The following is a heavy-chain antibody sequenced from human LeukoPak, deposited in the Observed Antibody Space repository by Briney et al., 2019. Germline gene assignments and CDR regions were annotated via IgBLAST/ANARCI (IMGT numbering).Heavy chain of an antibody. CDR1: GYTFIGYY. V-gene: IGHV1-2*02. D-gene: IGHD6-13*01. CDR3: ARSVLAAAGPPDY. Sequence: ASVKVSCKASGYTFIGYYMHWVRQAPGQGLEWMGWINPNGGGTNYAQKFQGRVTMTRDTSISTAYMELSSLRSDDTAVYYCARSVLAAAGPPDYWGQGTLVTVSS. J-gene: IGHJ4*02. CDR2: INPNGGGT.